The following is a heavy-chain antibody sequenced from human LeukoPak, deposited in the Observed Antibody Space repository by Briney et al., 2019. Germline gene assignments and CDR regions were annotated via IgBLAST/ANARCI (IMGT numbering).Heavy chain of an antibody. D-gene: IGHD6-13*01. CDR1: GYTFTSNA. CDR3: ARGAAEGLDR. Sequence: ASVKVSCKASGYTFTSNAMHWVRQAPGQRPEWMGWINTGNGNTKYSQKFQGRVTVSRDTSANTAYMEVSSLRSEDTAVYYCARGAAEGLDRWGQGTLVTVSS. J-gene: IGHJ5*02. V-gene: IGHV1-3*04. CDR2: INTGNGNT.